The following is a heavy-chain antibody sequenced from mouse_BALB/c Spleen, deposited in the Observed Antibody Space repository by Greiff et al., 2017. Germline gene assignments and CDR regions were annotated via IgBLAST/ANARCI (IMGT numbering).Heavy chain of an antibody. Sequence: QVQLQQSGPGLVQPSQSLSITCTVSGFSLTSYGVHWVRQSPGKGLEWLGVIWSGGSTDYNAAFISRLSISKDNSKSQVFFKMNSLQANDTAIYFCATLYYYGSSYFAWFAYWGQGTLVTVSA. V-gene: IGHV2-2*02. CDR1: GFSLTSYG. J-gene: IGHJ3*01. D-gene: IGHD1-1*01. CDR2: IWSGGST. CDR3: ATLYYYGSSYFAWFAY.